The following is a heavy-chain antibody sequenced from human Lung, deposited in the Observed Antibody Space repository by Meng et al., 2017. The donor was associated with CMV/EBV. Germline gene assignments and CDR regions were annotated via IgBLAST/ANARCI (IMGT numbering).Heavy chain of an antibody. J-gene: IGHJ1*01. CDR3: ARPDYHNYQIDW. CDR2: INPNTGDT. V-gene: IGHV1-2*02. D-gene: IGHD3-9*01. CDR1: RYTITDYY. Sequence: ASXXVSXKASRYTITDYYIHWVRQAPGQGLEWMGWINPNTGDTNYAQKFQGRVTMTRDTSINTAYMELSIRKSDDTAVYYCARPDYHNYQIDWRGQGTLVTVSS.